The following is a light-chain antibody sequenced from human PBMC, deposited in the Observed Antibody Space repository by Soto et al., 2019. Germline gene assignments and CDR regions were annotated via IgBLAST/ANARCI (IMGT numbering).Light chain of an antibody. Sequence: EIVLTQSPGTLSLSPGERATLSCRASQNISSNNLAWYQQKPGQAPRLLIYGASSRATVTPDRFSGSGSGTDFTLTITRLEPEDFAVFYCQQYGSSSSFGQGTTLEI. J-gene: IGKJ2*01. V-gene: IGKV3-20*01. CDR1: QNISSNN. CDR2: GAS. CDR3: QQYGSSSS.